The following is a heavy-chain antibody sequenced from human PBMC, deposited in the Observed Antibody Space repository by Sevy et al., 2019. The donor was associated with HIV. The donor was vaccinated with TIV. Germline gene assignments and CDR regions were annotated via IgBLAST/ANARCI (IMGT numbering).Heavy chain of an antibody. J-gene: IGHJ4*02. CDR3: AAAAGTDILGYYFDS. CDR2: MYHRGTT. CDR1: GDSIISSRW. Sequence: LETLSLTCTVSGDSIISSRWWSWFRQSPGKGLEWIGDMYHRGTTNYSPSLKNRVIMSVDKSKNQFSLKLTSVTAADTAVYYCAAAAGTDILGYYFDSWGQGIPVTVSS. D-gene: IGHD6-25*01. V-gene: IGHV4-4*02.